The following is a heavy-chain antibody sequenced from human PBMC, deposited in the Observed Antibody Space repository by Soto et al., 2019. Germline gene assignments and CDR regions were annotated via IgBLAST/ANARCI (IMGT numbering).Heavy chain of an antibody. CDR1: SGSFSTYY. D-gene: IGHD3-10*01. CDR2: INQSGST. CDR3: ARGYYYDSGCAFAY. Sequence: QVQLQQWGAGLLKPSETLSLTCAVYSGSFSTYYWNWIRQPPGKGLEWIGEINQSGSTNYNPSLKCRVTISVDASENPFSLKLNSGSGAYTAVYYCARGYYYDSGCAFAYWGQGTLVTVSS. J-gene: IGHJ4*02. V-gene: IGHV4-34*01.